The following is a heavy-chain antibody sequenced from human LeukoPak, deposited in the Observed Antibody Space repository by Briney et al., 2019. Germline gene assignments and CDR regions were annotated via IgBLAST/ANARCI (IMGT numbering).Heavy chain of an antibody. CDR3: ARARRIAVAVYDY. V-gene: IGHV1-2*02. Sequence: ASVKVSCKASGYTFTGYYMHWVRQAPGQGLEWMGWINPNSGGTNYAQKFQGRVTMTRDTSISTAYMELSRLRSDDTAVYYCARARRIAVAVYDYWGQGTLVTVPS. D-gene: IGHD6-19*01. J-gene: IGHJ4*02. CDR2: INPNSGGT. CDR1: GYTFTGYY.